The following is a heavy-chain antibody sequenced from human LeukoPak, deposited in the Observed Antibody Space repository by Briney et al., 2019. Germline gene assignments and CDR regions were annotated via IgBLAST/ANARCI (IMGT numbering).Heavy chain of an antibody. Sequence: ASVKVSCKASGYTFTGYYMHWVRQAPGQGLEWMGWINPNSGGTNYAQKFQGRVTMTRDTSISTAYMELSRLRSDDTAVYYCATGAGSSSWLSALDIWGQGTMVTVSS. CDR1: GYTFTGYY. V-gene: IGHV1-2*02. CDR2: INPNSGGT. CDR3: ATGAGSSSWLSALDI. D-gene: IGHD6-13*01. J-gene: IGHJ3*02.